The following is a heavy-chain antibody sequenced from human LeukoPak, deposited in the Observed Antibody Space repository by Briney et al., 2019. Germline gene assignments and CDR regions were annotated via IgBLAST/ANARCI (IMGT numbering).Heavy chain of an antibody. CDR1: GFTLSANW. CDR3: ARGRRGFGIPYSYFDY. V-gene: IGHV3-74*01. D-gene: IGHD3-16*01. CDR2: INSDGGSA. Sequence: PGGSLSPSCIADGFTLSANWVEWDRQTPGKGRRWVARINSDGGSAVYADFVKGGSTISRDNSKNTLRRQVDSVRAEDTGVYYCARGRRGFGIPYSYFDYWGQGRLVTVSS. J-gene: IGHJ4*02.